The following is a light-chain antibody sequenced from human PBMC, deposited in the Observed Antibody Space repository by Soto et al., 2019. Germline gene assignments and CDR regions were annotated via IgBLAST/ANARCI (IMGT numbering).Light chain of an antibody. CDR2: GAS. Sequence: EIVMTQSPATLSVSPGERPTLSCRASQSVSSNLAWYQQKPGQAPRLLIYGASTRATGIPARFSGSGSGTEFTLTITSLQSEDFAVYYCQQYNNWPETFGQGT. CDR1: QSVSSN. V-gene: IGKV3-15*01. CDR3: QQYNNWPET. J-gene: IGKJ1*01.